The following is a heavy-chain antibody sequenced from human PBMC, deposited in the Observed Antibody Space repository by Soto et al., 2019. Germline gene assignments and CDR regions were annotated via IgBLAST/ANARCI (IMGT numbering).Heavy chain of an antibody. D-gene: IGHD2-15*01. V-gene: IGHV3-23*01. CDR2: ISGSGGST. Sequence: HPGGSLRLSCAASGFTFSSYAMSWVRQAPGKGLEWVSAISGSGGSTYYADSVKGRFTISRDNSKNTLYLQMNSLRAEDTAVYYCAKDSHPYYKYCSGGSCGNWFDPWGQGTLVTVSS. CDR1: GFTFSSYA. CDR3: AKDSHPYYKYCSGGSCGNWFDP. J-gene: IGHJ5*02.